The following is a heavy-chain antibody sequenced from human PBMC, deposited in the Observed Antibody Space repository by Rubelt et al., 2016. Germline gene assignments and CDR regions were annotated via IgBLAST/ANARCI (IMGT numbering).Heavy chain of an antibody. Sequence: LQLQESGPGLVKPSETLSLTCTVSGGSITSSSYYWGWIRQPPGKGLEWVSVIYSGGSTYYADSVKGRFSISRDISKNTLDLQMNSLRVEDTAVYYCARGGGAYCGDDCYRNVDYWGQGILVTVSS. CDR3: ARGGGAYCGDDCYRNVDY. CDR1: GGSITSSSYY. D-gene: IGHD2-21*02. V-gene: IGHV3-66*01. J-gene: IGHJ4*02. CDR2: IYSGGST.